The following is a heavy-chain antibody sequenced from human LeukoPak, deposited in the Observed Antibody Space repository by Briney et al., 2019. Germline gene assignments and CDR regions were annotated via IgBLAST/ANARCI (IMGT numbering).Heavy chain of an antibody. CDR3: AKSSSSWYSGGMDV. CDR1: GFTFSSYA. CDR2: ISGSGGST. J-gene: IGHJ6*02. D-gene: IGHD6-13*01. Sequence: GGSLRLSCAASGFTFSSYAMSWVRQAPGKGLEWVSAISGSGGSTYYADSVKGRFTISRDSSKNTLYLQMNSLRAEDTAVYYCAKSSSSWYSGGMDVWGQGTTVTVSS. V-gene: IGHV3-23*01.